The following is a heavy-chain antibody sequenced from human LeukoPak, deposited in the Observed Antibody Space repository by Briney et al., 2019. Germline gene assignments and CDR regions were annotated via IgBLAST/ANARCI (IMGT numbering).Heavy chain of an antibody. CDR1: GGSIRSFS. V-gene: IGHV4-59*01. D-gene: IGHD3-9*01. CDR2: IHHNGST. J-gene: IGHJ6*02. Sequence: SETLSLTCTVSGGSIRSFSWTWIRQVPGKGLEWIGYIHHNGSTNYNPSLKSRVTISGDTSKNQFSLRLSSVTAADTAVYYCASSHVLTGYYMWGGVYYGVDVWGQGTTVTVSS. CDR3: ASSHVLTGYYMWGGVYYGVDV.